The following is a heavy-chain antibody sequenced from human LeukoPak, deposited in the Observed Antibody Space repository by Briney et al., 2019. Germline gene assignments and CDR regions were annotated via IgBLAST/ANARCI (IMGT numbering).Heavy chain of an antibody. J-gene: IGHJ4*02. Sequence: SGGSLRLSCAASGFTFDDYAMHWVRQAPGKGLEWVSGISWNSGSIGYADSVKGRFTISRDNSKNTLYLQMNSLRAEDTAVYYCAKDATDYVWGSYRSDWGQGTLVTVSS. CDR1: GFTFDDYA. CDR3: AKDATDYVWGSYRSD. CDR2: ISWNSGSI. V-gene: IGHV3-9*01. D-gene: IGHD3-16*02.